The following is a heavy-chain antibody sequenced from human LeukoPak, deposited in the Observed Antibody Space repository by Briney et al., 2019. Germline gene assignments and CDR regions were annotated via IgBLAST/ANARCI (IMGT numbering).Heavy chain of an antibody. Sequence: GGSLRLSCAASGLTFSSYAMHWVRQAPGKGLEWVAVISYDGSNKYYADSVKGRFTISRDNSKNTLYLQMNSLRAEDTAVYYCARDVYSSGWYPWFVSYMDVWGKGTTVTISS. D-gene: IGHD6-19*01. CDR1: GLTFSSYA. V-gene: IGHV3-30*04. CDR2: ISYDGSNK. J-gene: IGHJ6*03. CDR3: ARDVYSSGWYPWFVSYMDV.